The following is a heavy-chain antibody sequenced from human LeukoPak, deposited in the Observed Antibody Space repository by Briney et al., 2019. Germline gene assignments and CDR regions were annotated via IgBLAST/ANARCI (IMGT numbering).Heavy chain of an antibody. V-gene: IGHV3-7*01. D-gene: IGHD3-3*01. CDR1: GFTFSSYW. Sequence: PGGSLRLSXAASGFTFSSYWMSWVRQAPGKGLEWVANIKQDGSEKYYVDSVKGRFTISRDNAKNSLYLQMNSLRAEDTAVYYCARESPGITIFGVLSWGQGTLVTVSS. CDR3: ARESPGITIFGVLS. CDR2: IKQDGSEK. J-gene: IGHJ4*02.